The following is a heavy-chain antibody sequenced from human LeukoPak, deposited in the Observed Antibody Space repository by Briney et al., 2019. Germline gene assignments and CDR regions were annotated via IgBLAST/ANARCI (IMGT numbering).Heavy chain of an antibody. CDR2: IKSKTDGGTT. J-gene: IGHJ4*02. Sequence: GGSLRLSCAASGFTFSNAWMSWVRQAPGKGLEWVGRIKSKTDGGTTDYAAPVKGRFTISRDDSKNTLYLQMNSLKTEDTAVYYCTTGLCGGDRYPSDYWGQGTLVTVSS. CDR1: GFTFSNAW. V-gene: IGHV3-15*01. CDR3: TTGLCGGDRYPSDY. D-gene: IGHD2-21*02.